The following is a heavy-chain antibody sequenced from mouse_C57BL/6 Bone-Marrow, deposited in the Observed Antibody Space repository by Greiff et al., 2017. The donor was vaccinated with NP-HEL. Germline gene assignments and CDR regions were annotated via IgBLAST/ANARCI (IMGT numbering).Heavy chain of an antibody. J-gene: IGHJ2*01. CDR1: GYAFSSSW. V-gene: IGHV1-82*01. Sequence: VQLQESGPELVKPGASVKISCKASGYAFSSSWMNWVKQRPGKGLEWIGRIYPGDGDTNYNGKFKGKATLTADKSSSTAYMQLSSLTSEDSAVYFWSNWDEDYWGQGTTLTVSS. CDR2: IYPGDGDT. CDR3: SNWDEDY. D-gene: IGHD4-1*02.